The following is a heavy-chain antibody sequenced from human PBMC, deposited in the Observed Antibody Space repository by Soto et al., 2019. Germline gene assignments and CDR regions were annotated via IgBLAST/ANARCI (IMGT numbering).Heavy chain of an antibody. D-gene: IGHD3-22*01. Sequence: EVQLVESGGGLVQPGRSLRLSCAASGFTFDDYAMHWVRQTPGKGLEWVSGISWNSDTIDYADSVKGRFTISRDNAQNSLYQQMNSLRPEDTTLYYCAKDKEGTRTVGLTREHAFDIWGQGTMVTVSS. CDR2: ISWNSDTI. CDR1: GFTFDDYA. V-gene: IGHV3-9*01. J-gene: IGHJ3*02. CDR3: AKDKEGTRTVGLTREHAFDI.